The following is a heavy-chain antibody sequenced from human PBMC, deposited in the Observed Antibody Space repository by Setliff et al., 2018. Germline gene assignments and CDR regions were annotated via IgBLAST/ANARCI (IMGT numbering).Heavy chain of an antibody. CDR2: ISAYNGNT. CDR3: ARAETSIAVAGTWDYFDY. J-gene: IGHJ4*02. CDR1: GYTFTSYG. V-gene: IGHV1-18*01. Sequence: AASVKVSCKASGYTFTSYGIRWVRQAPGQGLEWMGWISAYNGNTNYAQKLQGRVTMTTDTSTSTAYMELRSLRSDDTAVYYCARAETSIAVAGTWDYFDYWGQGTLVTVSS. D-gene: IGHD6-13*01.